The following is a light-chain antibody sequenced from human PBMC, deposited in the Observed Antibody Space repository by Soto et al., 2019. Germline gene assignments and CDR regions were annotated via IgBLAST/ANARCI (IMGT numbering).Light chain of an antibody. CDR1: QSVDSN. CDR2: GAS. J-gene: IGKJ1*01. Sequence: ELLMTQSPATLSVSPGERATLSCRASQSVDSNLAWYQQKPGQAPRLLIYGASTRATGISARFSGSGSGTEFTLTISSLQSEDFGVYYCQQYNNWWTVGQGTKVDIK. CDR3: QQYNNWWT. V-gene: IGKV3-15*01.